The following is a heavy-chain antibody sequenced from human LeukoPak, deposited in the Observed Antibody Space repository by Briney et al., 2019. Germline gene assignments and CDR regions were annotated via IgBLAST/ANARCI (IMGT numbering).Heavy chain of an antibody. V-gene: IGHV3-23*01. CDR2: ISGSGGST. CDR1: GFTFSSYA. D-gene: IGHD3-10*01. J-gene: IGHJ3*02. CDR3: AKVENSGSYYKGGGAFDI. Sequence: PGGSLRLSCAASGFTFSSYAMSWVRQAPGKGLEWVSAISGSGGSTYYADSVKGRFTISRDNSKNTLYLQMNSLRAEDTAVYYCAKVENSGSYYKGGGAFDIWGQGTMVTVSS.